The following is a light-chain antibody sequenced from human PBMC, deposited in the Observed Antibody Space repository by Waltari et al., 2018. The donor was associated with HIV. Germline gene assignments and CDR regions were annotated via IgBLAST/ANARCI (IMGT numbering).Light chain of an antibody. CDR1: TTDFGSYNY. Sequence: QSVLTQPASVSGSPGQSLTLSCTGTTTDFGSYNYFSWYQQSPDKAPKLIIYEVSNRPSGVSSRFSGSKSGNTASLTISGLQAEDEAYYHCSSYSRGALLFGGGTKVTVL. J-gene: IGLJ2*01. CDR2: EVS. V-gene: IGLV2-14*01. CDR3: SSYSRGALL.